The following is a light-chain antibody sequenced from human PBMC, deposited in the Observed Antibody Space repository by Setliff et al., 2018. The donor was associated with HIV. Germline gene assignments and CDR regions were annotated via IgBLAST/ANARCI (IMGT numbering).Light chain of an antibody. CDR2: DVT. Sequence: QSVLAQPASVSGSAGQSITISCTGTTSDIGSYNYVSWYQQHPGKAPKLMISDVTNRSSGVSNRFSGSKSGNTASLTISGLQAEDEADYYCSSYTSRTPLYVFGTGTRSPS. V-gene: IGLV2-14*03. CDR3: SSYTSRTPLYV. CDR1: TSDIGSYNY. J-gene: IGLJ1*01.